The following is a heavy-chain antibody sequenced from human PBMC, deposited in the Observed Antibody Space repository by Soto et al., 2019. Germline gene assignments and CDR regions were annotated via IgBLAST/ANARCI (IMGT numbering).Heavy chain of an antibody. V-gene: IGHV1-3*01. D-gene: IGHD2-15*01. J-gene: IGHJ2*01. Sequence: ASVKVSCKASGYNLSNYFMHWVRQAPGQSLEWMGWINAVNGDTKYSQKFQGRVTITRDSSASTAYMELSSLRSEDTAVYYCARVYKYGGNPNWYFDLLGSGALVTVSS. CDR2: INAVNGDT. CDR3: ARVYKYGGNPNWYFDL. CDR1: GYNLSNYF.